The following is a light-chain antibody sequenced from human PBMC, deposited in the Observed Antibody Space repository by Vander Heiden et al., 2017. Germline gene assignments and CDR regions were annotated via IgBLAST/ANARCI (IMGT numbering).Light chain of an antibody. V-gene: IGLV2-18*02. CDR1: SSDVGSYNR. J-gene: IGLJ1*01. CDR3: SSYTSSSV. Sequence: QSALTQPPSVSGSPGQSVTISCTGTSSDVGSYNRFSWYQQPPGTAPKLMIYEVSNRPSGVPDRFSGSKSGNTASLTISGLQAEDEADYYCSSYTSSSVFGTGTKVTVL. CDR2: EVS.